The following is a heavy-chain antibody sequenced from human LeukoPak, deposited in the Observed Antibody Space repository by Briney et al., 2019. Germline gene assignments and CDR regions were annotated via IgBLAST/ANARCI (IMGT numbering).Heavy chain of an antibody. J-gene: IGHJ4*02. CDR2: ISGYNGNT. D-gene: IGHD3-16*02. CDR1: GYTFNTYG. V-gene: IGHV1-18*01. Sequence: ASVKVSCKASGYTFNTYGITWVRQAPGQGLEWMGWISGYNGNTNYAQKLQGRVTMTTDTSTSTAYMELSSLISEDTALYFCARGVRVSVWGGYRYYSDSWGQGTLVTVSS. CDR3: ARGVRVSVWGGYRYYSDS.